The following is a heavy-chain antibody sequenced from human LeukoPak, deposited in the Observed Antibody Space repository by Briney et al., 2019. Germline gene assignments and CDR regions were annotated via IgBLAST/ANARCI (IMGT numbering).Heavy chain of an antibody. J-gene: IGHJ4*02. CDR2: INHSGST. CDR1: GGSFSGYY. V-gene: IGHV4-34*01. Sequence: SETLSLTCAVYGGSFSGYYWSWLRQPPGKGLEWIGEINHSGSTNYNPSLKSRVTISVDTSKNQFSLKLSSVTAADTAVYYCARRRGYYYGSGSYYSAPTFDYWGQGTLVTVSS. CDR3: ARRRGYYYGSGSYYSAPTFDY. D-gene: IGHD3-10*01.